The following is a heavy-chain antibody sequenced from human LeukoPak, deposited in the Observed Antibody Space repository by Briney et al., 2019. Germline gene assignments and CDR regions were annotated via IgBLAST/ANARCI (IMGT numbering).Heavy chain of an antibody. J-gene: IGHJ2*01. Sequence: PSETLSLTCTVSGGSISSSSYYWGWIRQPPGKGLEWIGSIYYSGSTYYNSSLKSRVTISVDTSKNQFSLKLSSVTAADTAVYYCARWGEVYWYFDLWGRGTLVTVSS. V-gene: IGHV4-39*07. CDR3: ARWGEVYWYFDL. D-gene: IGHD3-16*01. CDR2: IYYSGST. CDR1: GGSISSSSYY.